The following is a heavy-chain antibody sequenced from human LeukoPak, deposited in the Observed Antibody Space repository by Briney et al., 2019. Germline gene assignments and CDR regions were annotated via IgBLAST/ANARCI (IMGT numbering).Heavy chain of an antibody. CDR1: VFTFSSYC. CDR3: ARDRVGWELQYYFDY. Sequence: PGRSLRLSCAVSVFTFSSYCMHWVRQAPGKGLEWVAVIWYDGSNKYYADSVKGRFTISGDNSKNTLYLQMNSLRAEDTAVYYCARDRVGWELQYYFDYWGQGTLVTVSS. CDR2: IWYDGSNK. J-gene: IGHJ4*02. D-gene: IGHD1-26*01. V-gene: IGHV3-33*08.